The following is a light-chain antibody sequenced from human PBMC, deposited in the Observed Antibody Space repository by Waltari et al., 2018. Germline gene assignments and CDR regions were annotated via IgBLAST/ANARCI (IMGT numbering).Light chain of an antibody. CDR2: DAS. J-gene: IGKJ4*01. Sequence: EIVLTQSPATLSLCRGERATLPCRASQSVSSNLAWYQQKPGQAPRLFIYDASNRATGIPARFSGSGSGTDFTLTISSVEPEDFAVYYCQHRSTWLTFGGGTKVEIK. V-gene: IGKV3-11*01. CDR1: QSVSSN. CDR3: QHRSTWLT.